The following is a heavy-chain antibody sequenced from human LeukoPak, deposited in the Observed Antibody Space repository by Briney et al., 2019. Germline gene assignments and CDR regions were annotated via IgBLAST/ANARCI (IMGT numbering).Heavy chain of an antibody. CDR2: ISSRSSYI. D-gene: IGHD6-19*01. J-gene: IGHJ6*03. Sequence: PGGSRRLSCAGSGFTFSRHNMNWFPQAPGKGLERVSSISSRSSYIFYADSVKGRFTISRDNAKNSLYLQMNSLGAEDTAVYYCARDAQWLVPEGYYYYMDVWGKGTTVTVSS. CDR3: ARDAQWLVPEGYYYYMDV. V-gene: IGHV3-21*01. CDR1: GFTFSRHN.